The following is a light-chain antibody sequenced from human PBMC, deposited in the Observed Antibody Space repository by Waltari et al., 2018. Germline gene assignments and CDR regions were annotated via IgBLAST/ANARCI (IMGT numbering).Light chain of an antibody. V-gene: IGKV1-39*01. CDR2: AAS. CDR1: QNINIF. Sequence: DIQMTQSPSSLSASVGDRVTITCRASQNINIFLSWYQKRPGRAHRHLIYAASSLHSGVPSRFSGSGSGTDFTLTIASLQPEDFATYYCQQSDTFFALTFGGGTKVEI. CDR3: QQSDTFFALT. J-gene: IGKJ4*01.